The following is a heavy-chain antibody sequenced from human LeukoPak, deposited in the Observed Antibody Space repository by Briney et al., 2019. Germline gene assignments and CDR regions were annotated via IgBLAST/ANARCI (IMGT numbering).Heavy chain of an antibody. V-gene: IGHV4-39*01. CDR3: ARLYYYYYMDV. Sequence: GSLRLSCAASGFTVSSNYMSWVRQAPGKGLEWIGSIYYSGSTYYNPSLKSRDTISVDTSKNQFSLKLSSVTAADTAVYYCARLYYYYYMDVWGKGTTVTISS. CDR2: IYYSGST. J-gene: IGHJ6*03. CDR1: GFTVSSNY.